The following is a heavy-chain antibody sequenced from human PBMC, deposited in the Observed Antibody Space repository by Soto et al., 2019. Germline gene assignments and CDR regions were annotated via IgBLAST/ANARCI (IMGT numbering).Heavy chain of an antibody. CDR1: GYTFTGYY. CDR3: ARGWLGYCSSTSCYDAFDI. D-gene: IGHD2-2*01. V-gene: IGHV1-2*04. J-gene: IGHJ3*02. CDR2: INPNSGGT. Sequence: ASVKVSCKASGYTFTGYYMHWVRQAPGQGLEWMGWINPNSGGTNYAQKFQGWVTMTRDTSISTAYMELSRLRSDDTAVYYCARGWLGYCSSTSCYDAFDIRGQGTMVTVSS.